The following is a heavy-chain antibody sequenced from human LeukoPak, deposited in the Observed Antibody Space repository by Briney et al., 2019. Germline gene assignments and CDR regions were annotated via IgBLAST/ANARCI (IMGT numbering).Heavy chain of an antibody. V-gene: IGHV3-74*01. CDR2: INPDGSTT. CDR3: VRGVADSYGQFDN. J-gene: IGHJ4*02. D-gene: IGHD3-10*01. CDR1: GFSISTYW. Sequence: GGSLRLSCAASGFSISTYWVHWVRQAPGKGLVWVSRINPDGSTTYYADSVKGRITISRDNAKNTLYLQMNSLRAEDTAVYYCVRGVADSYGQFDNWGQGTLVTVSS.